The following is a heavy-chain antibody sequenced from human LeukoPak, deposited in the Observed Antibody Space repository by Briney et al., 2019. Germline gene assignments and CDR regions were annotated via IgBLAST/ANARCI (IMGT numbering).Heavy chain of an antibody. V-gene: IGHV1-46*01. CDR1: GYTFTSYY. CDR3: ARGVIVVVPAAPGAFDI. D-gene: IGHD2-2*01. CDR2: INPSGGST. J-gene: IGHJ3*02. Sequence: GASVKVSCKASGYTFTSYYMHWVRQASGQGLEWMGIINPSGGSTSYAQKFQGRVTMTRDTSTSTVYMELSSLRSEDTAVYYCARGVIVVVPAAPGAFDIWGQGTMVTVSS.